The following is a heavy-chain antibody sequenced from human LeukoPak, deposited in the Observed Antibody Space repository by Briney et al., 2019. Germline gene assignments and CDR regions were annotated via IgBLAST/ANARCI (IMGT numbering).Heavy chain of an antibody. CDR3: ARVTGYVMEDYFDY. V-gene: IGHV4-38-2*02. D-gene: IGHD6-13*01. Sequence: SETLSLTCTVSGYSISSGYYWGWIRQPPGKGLEWIGSIYHSGSTYHNPSLKSRVTISVDTSKNQFSLRLSSVTAADTAVYYCARVTGYVMEDYFDYWGQGTLVTVSS. CDR2: IYHSGST. J-gene: IGHJ4*02. CDR1: GYSISSGYY.